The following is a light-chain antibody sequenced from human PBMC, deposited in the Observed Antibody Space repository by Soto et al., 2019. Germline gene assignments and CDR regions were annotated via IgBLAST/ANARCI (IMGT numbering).Light chain of an antibody. CDR1: SSDVGGYNY. CDR3: SSYTSSSTSLYV. CDR2: EVS. J-gene: IGLJ1*01. Sequence: QSALTRPASVSGSPGQSITISCTGTSSDVGGYNYVSWYQQHPGKAPKLMIYEVSNRPSGVSNRFSGSKSGNTASLTISGLQAEDEADYYCSSYTSSSTSLYVFGTGTKVTVL. V-gene: IGLV2-14*01.